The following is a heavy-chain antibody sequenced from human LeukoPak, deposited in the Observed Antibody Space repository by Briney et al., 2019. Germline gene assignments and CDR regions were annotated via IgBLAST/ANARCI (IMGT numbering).Heavy chain of an antibody. D-gene: IGHD3-22*01. CDR2: IYYGGST. V-gene: IGHV4-39*07. CDR1: GGSISSSSYY. J-gene: IGHJ4*02. CDR3: ARTYYYDSSGPYY. Sequence: SETLSLTCTVSGGSISSSSYYWGWIRQPPGKGLEWIGSIYYGGSTLYNPSLKSRVTISVDTSKNQFSLKLISVTAADTAVYYCARTYYYDSSGPYYWGQGTLVTVSS.